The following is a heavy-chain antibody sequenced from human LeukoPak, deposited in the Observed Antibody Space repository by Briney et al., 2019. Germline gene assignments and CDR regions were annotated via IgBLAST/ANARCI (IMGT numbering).Heavy chain of an antibody. J-gene: IGHJ4*02. CDR1: GFTFSSYS. CDR2: ITASGTAM. Sequence: GGSQRLSCAASGFTFSSYSMNWVRQAPGKGLEWVSHITASGTAMFYADSVKGRFTISRDNAKNSLYLQMNSLRDEDTAVYYCAKDHSSQLWFRRRYYFDYWGQGTLVTVSS. D-gene: IGHD5-18*01. CDR3: AKDHSSQLWFRRRYYFDY. V-gene: IGHV3-48*02.